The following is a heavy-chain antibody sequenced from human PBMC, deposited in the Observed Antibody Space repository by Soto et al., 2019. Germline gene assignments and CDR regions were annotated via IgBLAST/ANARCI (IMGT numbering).Heavy chain of an antibody. V-gene: IGHV1-69*13. D-gene: IGHD3-10*02. CDR2: VVPIFGTT. J-gene: IGHJ6*02. CDR1: GGTFRSYV. CDR3: APPRSTVSGDLYFYHAMDV. Sequence: SVKVSGKAPGGTFRSYVFNWWRQPPGQGLEGMGGVVPIFGTTKNTQKFQGRVTITADESTSTAYMELSRLSSEDTAIYYCAPPRSTVSGDLYFYHAMDVWGQGTTVTVSS.